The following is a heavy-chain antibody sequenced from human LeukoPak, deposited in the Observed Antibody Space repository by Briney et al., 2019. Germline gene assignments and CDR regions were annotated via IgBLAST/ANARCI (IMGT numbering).Heavy chain of an antibody. CDR1: GGSISSGGYY. V-gene: IGHV4-31*03. CDR3: ARDLLPGLDFDY. CDR2: IYYSGST. J-gene: IGHJ4*02. D-gene: IGHD1-14*01. Sequence: PSETLSLTCTVSGGSISSGGYYWSWIRQHPGKGLEWIGYIYYSGSTYYNPSLKSRVTISVDTSKNQFSLKLSSVTAADTAVYYCARDLLPGLDFDYWGQGTLVTVSS.